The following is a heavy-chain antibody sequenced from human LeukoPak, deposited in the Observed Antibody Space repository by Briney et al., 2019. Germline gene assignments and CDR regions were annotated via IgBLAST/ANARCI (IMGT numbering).Heavy chain of an antibody. CDR2: ISSSGSTI. J-gene: IGHJ4*02. CDR1: GFTFSDYY. Sequence: PGRSLRLSCAASGFTFSDYYMSWIRQAPGKGLEWVSYISSSGSTIYYADSVKGRFTISRDNAKNSLYLQMSSLRAEDTAVYYCARVKKDIVVVPAAMRDTYYFDYWGQGTLVTVSS. CDR3: ARVKKDIVVVPAAMRDTYYFDY. D-gene: IGHD2-2*01. V-gene: IGHV3-11*04.